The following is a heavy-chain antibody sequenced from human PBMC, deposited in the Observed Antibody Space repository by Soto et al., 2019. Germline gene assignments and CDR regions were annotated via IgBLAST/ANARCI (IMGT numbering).Heavy chain of an antibody. V-gene: IGHV4-30-4*01. CDR2: IYYSGST. D-gene: IGHD3-10*01. CDR1: GGSISSGDYY. J-gene: IGHJ5*02. Sequence: SETLPLTCTVSGGSISSGDYYWSWIRQPPGKGLEWIGYIYYSGSTYYNPSLKSRVTISVDTSKNQFSLKLSSVTAADTAVYYCARGLPWFGELRWFDPWGQGTLVTVSS. CDR3: ARGLPWFGELRWFDP.